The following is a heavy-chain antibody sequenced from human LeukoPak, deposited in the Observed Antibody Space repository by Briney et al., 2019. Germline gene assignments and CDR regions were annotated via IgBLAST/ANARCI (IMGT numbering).Heavy chain of an antibody. D-gene: IGHD3-16*01. J-gene: IGHJ4*02. CDR1: GGSFSGYY. V-gene: IGHV4-34*01. CDR2: INHSGST. Sequence: SETLSLTCAVYGGSFSGYYWSWIRQPPGKGLEWIGEINHSGSTNYNPSLKSRVTISVDTSKNQFSLKLSSVTAADTAVYYCARPRDLGDHIFDYWGQGTLVTVSS. CDR3: ARPRDLGDHIFDY.